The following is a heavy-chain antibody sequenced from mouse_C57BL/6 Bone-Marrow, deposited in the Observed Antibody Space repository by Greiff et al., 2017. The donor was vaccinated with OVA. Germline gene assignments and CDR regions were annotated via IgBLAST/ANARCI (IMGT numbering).Heavy chain of an antibody. Sequence: VQLQQSGAELVKPGASVKVSCKASGYTFTSYWMHWVKQRPGQGLEWIGRIHPSDSYTNYNQKFKGKATLTVDKSSSTAYMQLSSLTSEDSAVYYCAIKSAWFAYWGQGTLVTVSA. V-gene: IGHV1-74*01. J-gene: IGHJ3*01. CDR1: GYTFTSYW. CDR3: AIKSAWFAY. CDR2: IHPSDSYT.